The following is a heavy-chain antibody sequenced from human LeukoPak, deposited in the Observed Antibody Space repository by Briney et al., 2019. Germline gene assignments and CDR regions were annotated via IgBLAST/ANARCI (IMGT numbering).Heavy chain of an antibody. CDR3: AKGGGAVAEKVGATKGFDY. J-gene: IGHJ4*02. Sequence: PGGSLRLSCAASGFTFDDYAMHWVRQAPGKGLGWVSGISWNSGSICYADSVKGRFTISRDNAKNSLYLQMNSLRAEDTALYYCAKGGGAVAEKVGATKGFDYWGQGTLVTVSS. D-gene: IGHD1-26*01. CDR1: GFTFDDYA. CDR2: ISWNSGSI. V-gene: IGHV3-9*01.